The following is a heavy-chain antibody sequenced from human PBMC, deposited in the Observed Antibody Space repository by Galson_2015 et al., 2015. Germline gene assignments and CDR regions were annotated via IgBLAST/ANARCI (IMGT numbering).Heavy chain of an antibody. V-gene: IGHV4-61*08. CDR1: GGSISSGGYY. CDR2: IYYSGST. D-gene: IGHD2-21*02. CDR3: ARESTGQLVVVTAQYYYYYMDV. Sequence: SETLSLTCTVSGGSISSGGYYWSWIRQHPGKGLEWIGYIYYSGSTNYNPSLKSRVTISVDTSKNQFSLKLSSVTAADTAVYYCARESTGQLVVVTAQYYYYYMDVWGKGTTVTVSS. J-gene: IGHJ6*03.